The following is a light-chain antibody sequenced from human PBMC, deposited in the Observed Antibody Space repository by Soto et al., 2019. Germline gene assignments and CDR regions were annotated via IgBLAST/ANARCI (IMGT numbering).Light chain of an antibody. CDR2: DVI. J-gene: IGLJ2*01. V-gene: IGLV2-11*01. Sequence: QSALTQPRSVSGSPGQSVTISCAGTSSDVGAYNYVSWYQQHPGKAPKLMIYDVIKRPSGVPDRFSGSKSGNTASLTISGLQAEDEADFYCCSYAGSYTLVFGGGTKLTVL. CDR3: CSYAGSYTLV. CDR1: SSDVGAYNY.